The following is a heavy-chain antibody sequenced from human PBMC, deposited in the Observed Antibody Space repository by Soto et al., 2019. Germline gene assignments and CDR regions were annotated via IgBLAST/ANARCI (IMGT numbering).Heavy chain of an antibody. Sequence: GGSLRLSCAASGFTFSSYGMHWVRQAPGKGLEWVAVISYDGSNKYYADSVKGRFTISRDNSKNTLYLQMNSLRAEDTAVYYCAKLTYSDLWSGSHDSWGQGTLVTVSS. V-gene: IGHV3-30*18. CDR2: ISYDGSNK. CDR1: GFTFSSYG. J-gene: IGHJ4*02. D-gene: IGHD3-3*01. CDR3: AKLTYSDLWSGSHDS.